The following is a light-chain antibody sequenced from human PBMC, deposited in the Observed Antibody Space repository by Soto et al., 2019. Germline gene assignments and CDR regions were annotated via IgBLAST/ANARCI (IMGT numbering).Light chain of an antibody. CDR1: SSDIGGYNY. CDR2: DVS. J-gene: IGLJ1*01. CDR3: SSYTSTSILYV. V-gene: IGLV2-14*03. Sequence: QSVLTQPASVSGSPGQSITISCTGTSSDIGGYNYVSWYQQLPGKVPKLIIYDVSNRPSGVSDRFSGSKSGNAASLTISGLQAEDEADYYCSSYTSTSILYVFGTGTKLTVL.